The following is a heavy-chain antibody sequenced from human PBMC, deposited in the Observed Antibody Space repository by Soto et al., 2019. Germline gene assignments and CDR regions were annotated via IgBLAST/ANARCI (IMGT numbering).Heavy chain of an antibody. CDR2: IYHSGST. CDR1: GGSISSSNW. J-gene: IGHJ6*02. CDR3: ATASANITIFGVVIAYYYGMDV. D-gene: IGHD3-3*01. V-gene: IGHV4-4*02. Sequence: SETLSLTCAVSGGSISSSNWWSWVRQPPGKGLEWIGEIYHSGSTNYNPSLKSRVAISVDKSKNQFSLKLSSVTAADTAVYYCATASANITIFGVVIAYYYGMDVWGQGATVTSP.